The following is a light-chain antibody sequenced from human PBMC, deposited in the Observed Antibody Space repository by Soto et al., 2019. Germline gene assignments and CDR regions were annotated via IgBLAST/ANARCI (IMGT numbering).Light chain of an antibody. CDR3: HQYASSPQT. CDR2: FAS. V-gene: IGKV3-20*01. CDR1: QSIASYS. Sequence: IVLTQSPDTLSLSPGERATLSCMASQSIASYSLAWYQQKPGQAPRLLIYFASNRATGIPDRFSGSGSGTDFTLTIRRLETEDFAVYFSHQYASSPQTFGQGTKV. J-gene: IGKJ1*01.